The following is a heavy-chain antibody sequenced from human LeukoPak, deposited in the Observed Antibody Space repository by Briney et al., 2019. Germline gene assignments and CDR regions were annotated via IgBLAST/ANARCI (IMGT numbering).Heavy chain of an antibody. Sequence: PSETLSLTCAVFGESFSDDYWSWIRQPPGKGLEYIGEINHSGNTNYNSSLKSRVTISVDTSKNQFSLKLSSVTAADTAVYYCARGSFIIRAYSSSWYFIWFDPWGQGTLVTVSS. CDR3: ARGSFIIRAYSSSWYFIWFDP. V-gene: IGHV4-34*01. D-gene: IGHD6-13*01. CDR1: GESFSDDY. CDR2: INHSGNT. J-gene: IGHJ5*02.